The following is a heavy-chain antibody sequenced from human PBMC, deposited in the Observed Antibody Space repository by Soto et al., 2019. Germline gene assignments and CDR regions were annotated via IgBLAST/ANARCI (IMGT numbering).Heavy chain of an antibody. CDR1: GYTFTIYY. CDR3: ARGGRHSDYYYYYGMDV. V-gene: IGHV1-46*01. D-gene: IGHD6-25*01. J-gene: IGHJ6*02. Sequence: GASVKVSCKAFGYTFTIYYIHWVRQAPGQGLEWMGVINTSGGSPTYAQKFQHRVTMTRGTSTSTVYMELSSLRSEDTAVYYCARGGRHSDYYYYYGMDVWGQGTTVTVSS. CDR2: INTSGGSP.